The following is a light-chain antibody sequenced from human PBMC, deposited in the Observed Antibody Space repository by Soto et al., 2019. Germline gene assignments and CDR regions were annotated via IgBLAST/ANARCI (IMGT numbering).Light chain of an antibody. CDR2: AAS. Sequence: DIQMTQSPSSVSASVGDRVTITCRASQAISTWLAWYQQKPGKAPKLLIYAASNLQTGVPSMFSGSGAGTDFTLTISSLQPEDFATYYCQQANSFPRTFGQGTKVEIK. V-gene: IGKV1D-12*01. J-gene: IGKJ1*01. CDR3: QQANSFPRT. CDR1: QAISTW.